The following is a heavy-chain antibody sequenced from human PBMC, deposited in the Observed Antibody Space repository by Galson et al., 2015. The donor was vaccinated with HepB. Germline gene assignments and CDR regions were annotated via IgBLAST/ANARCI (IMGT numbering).Heavy chain of an antibody. CDR2: ISYDGSNK. J-gene: IGHJ4*02. Sequence: SLRLSCAASGFTFSRYAMHWVRQAPGKGLEWVAVISYDGSNKYYADSVKGRFTISRDNSKNTLYLQMNSLRAEDTAVYYGAVGFYVSAPPFDYWGQGTLVTVSS. CDR1: GFTFSRYA. CDR3: AVGFYVSAPPFDY. D-gene: IGHD5/OR15-5a*01. V-gene: IGHV3-30-3*01.